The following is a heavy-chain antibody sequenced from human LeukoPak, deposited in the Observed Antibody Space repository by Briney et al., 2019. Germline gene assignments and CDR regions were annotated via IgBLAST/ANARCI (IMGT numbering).Heavy chain of an antibody. V-gene: IGHV5-51*01. D-gene: IGHD3-3*01. CDR3: ARTSLITIFGVVTGGDAFDI. Sequence: GESLKISCKGSGYSFTSYWIGWVRQMPGKGLEWMGIIYPGDSDTRYSPSFQGQVTISADKSISTAYLQWSSLKASDTAMYYCARTSLITIFGVVTGGDAFDIWGQGTMVTVSS. CDR1: GYSFTSYW. J-gene: IGHJ3*02. CDR2: IYPGDSDT.